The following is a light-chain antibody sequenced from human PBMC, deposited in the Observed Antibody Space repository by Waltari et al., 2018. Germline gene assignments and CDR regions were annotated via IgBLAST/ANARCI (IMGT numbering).Light chain of an antibody. Sequence: AIQMTQSPSSLSASVGDRVTITCRASQVIRNNLGWYQQRPRKAPKLLLYGASSLESGVPSSVSGSGSGTDFTLTNSSLQPEDFATYSGLQDYSYPFTFGPGTKVDIK. V-gene: IGKV1-6*01. CDR3: LQDYSYPFT. CDR2: GAS. J-gene: IGKJ3*01. CDR1: QVIRNN.